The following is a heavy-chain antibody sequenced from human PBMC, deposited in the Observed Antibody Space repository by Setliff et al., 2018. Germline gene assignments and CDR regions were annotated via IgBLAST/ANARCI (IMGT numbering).Heavy chain of an antibody. CDR3: AIDYGPTGTPYH. D-gene: IGHD1-1*01. Sequence: GPHVKVSCKASGYSFSDFYMHWVRQVPGEGLEALGRIDPRDDLTVYAERFKDRLTITADTSTDTSYMEMSSLRFEDTAVYYCAIDYGPTGTPYHWGQGTPVTVSS. CDR1: GYSFSDFY. CDR2: IDPRDDLT. V-gene: IGHV1-69-2*01. J-gene: IGHJ4*02.